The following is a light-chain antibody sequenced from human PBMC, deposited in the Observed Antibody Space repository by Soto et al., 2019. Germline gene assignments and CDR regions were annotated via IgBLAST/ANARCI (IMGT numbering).Light chain of an antibody. V-gene: IGLV2-14*03. CDR3: SSHTRSSTYV. CDR2: DVS. J-gene: IGLJ1*01. Sequence: QSALTQPASVSGSPGQSITISCTGTSSDVGGYKYVSWYQQHPGKAPKLMIYDVSNRPSGISNRFSGSKSGNTASLTISGLQAEDEADYYCSSHTRSSTYVFGTGTKVTVL. CDR1: SSDVGGYKY.